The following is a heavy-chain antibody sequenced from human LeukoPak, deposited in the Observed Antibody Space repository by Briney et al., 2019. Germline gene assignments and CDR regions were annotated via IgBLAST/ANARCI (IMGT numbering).Heavy chain of an antibody. CDR2: IYPGDSDT. D-gene: IGHD2-21*02. Sequence: GESLKISCKGSGYGFTSYWIGWVRQMPGKGLEWMGIIYPGDSDTRYSPSFQGQVTISADKSISTAYLQWSSLKASDTAMYYCARKASPDCKWDYYYYGMDVWGQGNTVTVSS. CDR3: ARKASPDCKWDYYYYGMDV. J-gene: IGHJ6*02. V-gene: IGHV5-51*01. CDR1: GYGFTSYW.